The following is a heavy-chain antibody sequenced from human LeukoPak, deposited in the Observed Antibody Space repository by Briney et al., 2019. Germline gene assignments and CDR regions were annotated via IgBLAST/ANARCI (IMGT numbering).Heavy chain of an antibody. CDR3: ARLSATPNWFDP. CDR2: IKQDGSEK. Sequence: GGSLRLSCAASGCSFSSYWMSWVRQAPGKGLEWVANIKQDGSEKYYVDSVKGRFTIPRDNAKNSLYLQMNSLSAEDTAVYYCARLSATPNWFDPWGQGTLVTVSS. D-gene: IGHD1-26*01. CDR1: GCSFSSYW. J-gene: IGHJ5*02. V-gene: IGHV3-7*01.